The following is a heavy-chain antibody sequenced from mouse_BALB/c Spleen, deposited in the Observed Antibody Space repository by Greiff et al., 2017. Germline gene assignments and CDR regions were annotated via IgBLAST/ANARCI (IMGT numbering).Heavy chain of an antibody. V-gene: IGHV1-54*01. CDR2: INPGSGGT. D-gene: IGHD1-1*01. Sequence: VQLQESGAELVRPGTSVKVSCKASGYAFTNYLIEWVKQRPGQGLEWIGVINPGSGGTNYNEKFKGKATLTADKSSSTAYMQLSSLTSDDSAVYFCATGDYDGSSFDVWGAGTTVTVSS. J-gene: IGHJ1*01. CDR3: ATGDYDGSSFDV. CDR1: GYAFTNYL.